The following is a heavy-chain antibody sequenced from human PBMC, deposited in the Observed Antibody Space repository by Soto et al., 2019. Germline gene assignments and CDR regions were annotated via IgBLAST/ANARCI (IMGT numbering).Heavy chain of an antibody. J-gene: IGHJ6*02. CDR2: ISGSGGST. CDR1: GFTFSSYA. Sequence: GGSLRLSCAASGFTFSSYAMSWVRQAPGKGLEWVSAISGSGGSTYYADSVKGRFTISRDNSKNTLYLQMNSLRAEDTAVYYCAKDLETGYYDSSGYIPRYYYYYGMDVWGQGTTVTVSS. CDR3: AKDLETGYYDSSGYIPRYYYYYGMDV. D-gene: IGHD3-22*01. V-gene: IGHV3-23*01.